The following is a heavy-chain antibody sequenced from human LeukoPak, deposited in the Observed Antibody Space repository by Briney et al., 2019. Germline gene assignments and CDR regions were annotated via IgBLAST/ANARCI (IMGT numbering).Heavy chain of an antibody. D-gene: IGHD1-14*01. Sequence: SETLSLTCAVYGGSFSGYYWSWIRQPPGKGLEWIGEINHSGSTNYNPSLKSRVTISVDTSKNQFSLKLSSVTAADTAVYYCARHRNLYYYYYMDVWGKGTTVTVSS. J-gene: IGHJ6*03. CDR1: GGSFSGYY. CDR2: INHSGST. CDR3: ARHRNLYYYYYMDV. V-gene: IGHV4-34*01.